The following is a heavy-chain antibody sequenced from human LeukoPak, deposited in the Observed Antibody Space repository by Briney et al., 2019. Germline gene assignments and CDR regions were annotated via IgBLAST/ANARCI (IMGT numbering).Heavy chain of an antibody. CDR1: GFTFSSYS. D-gene: IGHD3-3*01. CDR2: MSSGSRYI. V-gene: IGHV3-21*01. J-gene: IGHJ4*02. Sequence: PGGSLRLSCAASGFTFSSYSMTWVRQAPGKGLEWVSSMSSGSRYIYYADSVRGRFTISRDNAKNSLYLLMNSLRAEDTAVYYCARDRPTGASRDFLVQWGQGTLVTVSS. CDR3: ARDRPTGASRDFLVQ.